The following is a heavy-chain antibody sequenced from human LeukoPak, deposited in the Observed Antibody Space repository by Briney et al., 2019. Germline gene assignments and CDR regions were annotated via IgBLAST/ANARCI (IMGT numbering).Heavy chain of an antibody. D-gene: IGHD3-22*01. CDR1: GFTFSSYW. CDR3: ARDRGTYYYDSSGPLDY. J-gene: IGHJ4*02. Sequence: GGSLRLSCAASGFTFSSYWMSWVRQAPGKGLEWVSYISSSSSTIYYADSVKGRFTISRDNAKNSLYLQMNSLRAEDTAVYYCARDRGTYYYDSSGPLDYWGQETLVTVSS. V-gene: IGHV3-48*04. CDR2: ISSSSSTI.